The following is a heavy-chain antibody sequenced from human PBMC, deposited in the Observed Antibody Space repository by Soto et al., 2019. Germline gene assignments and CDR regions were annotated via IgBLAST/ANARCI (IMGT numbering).Heavy chain of an antibody. CDR2: IYWNADK. CDR3: VHRMLAGRQIDF. J-gene: IGHJ4*02. V-gene: IGHV2-5*01. D-gene: IGHD3-10*02. CDR1: GFSLTTRGVG. Sequence: QITLRESGPTLVRPTQTLTLTCTFSGFSLTTRGVGVGWIRQPPGKALEWLAFIYWNADKRYTSSLNNRHTITGESSENQVVLELTDMDPVDTATYYCVHRMLAGRQIDFWGRGTLVTVSS.